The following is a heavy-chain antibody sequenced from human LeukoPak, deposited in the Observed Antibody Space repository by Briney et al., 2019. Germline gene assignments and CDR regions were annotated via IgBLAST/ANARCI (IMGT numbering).Heavy chain of an antibody. Sequence: GASVKVSCKASGYTFTSYYMHWVRQAPGQGLEWMGWINTNTGNPTYAQGFTGRFVFSLDTSVSTAYLQISSLKAEDTAVYYCAREGVYIAVVSYNGRWFDPWGQGTLVTVSS. J-gene: IGHJ5*02. V-gene: IGHV7-4-1*02. D-gene: IGHD6-19*01. CDR1: GYTFTSYY. CDR3: AREGVYIAVVSYNGRWFDP. CDR2: INTNTGNP.